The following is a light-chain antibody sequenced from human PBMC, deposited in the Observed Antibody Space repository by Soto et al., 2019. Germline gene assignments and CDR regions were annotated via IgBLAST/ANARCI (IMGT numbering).Light chain of an antibody. CDR2: LEPSGSY. CDR1: SGHSSYI. V-gene: IGLV4-60*02. J-gene: IGLJ3*02. CDR3: ETWDSNTHWV. Sequence: QSVLTQSSSASASLGSSVKLTCTLSSGHSSYIIAWHQQQPGKAPRYLMKLEPSGSYNKGSGVPDRFSGSSSGADRYLTISNLQFEDEADYYCETWDSNTHWVFGGGTKVTVL.